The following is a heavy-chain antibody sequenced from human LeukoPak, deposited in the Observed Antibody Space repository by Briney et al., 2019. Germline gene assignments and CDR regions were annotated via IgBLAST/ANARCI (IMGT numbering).Heavy chain of an antibody. D-gene: IGHD3-3*01. CDR1: GDSITSGNHY. CDR3: ARAPEEDFWSGYYPNWFDP. Sequence: SETLSLTCTVSGDSITSGNHYWSWIRQPAGTGLEWIGRVYTSGSTNYNPSLKSRVTISIDTSNNQFSLKLSSVTAADTAVYYCARAPEEDFWSGYYPNWFDPWGQGTLVTVSS. V-gene: IGHV4-61*02. CDR2: VYTSGST. J-gene: IGHJ5*02.